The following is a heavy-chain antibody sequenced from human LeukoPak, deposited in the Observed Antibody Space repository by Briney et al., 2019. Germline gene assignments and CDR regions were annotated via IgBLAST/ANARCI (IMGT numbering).Heavy chain of an antibody. CDR3: ARAFSIAVAGRAGAFDI. Sequence: GGSLRLSCAASGFSFSNYWMHWVRQPPGKGLVWVSRINTDGDNIQYADSVKGRFIISRDNAKNSLYLQMNSLRAEDTAVYYCARAFSIAVAGRAGAFDIWGQGTMVTVSS. J-gene: IGHJ3*02. V-gene: IGHV3-74*03. D-gene: IGHD6-19*01. CDR2: INTDGDNI. CDR1: GFSFSNYW.